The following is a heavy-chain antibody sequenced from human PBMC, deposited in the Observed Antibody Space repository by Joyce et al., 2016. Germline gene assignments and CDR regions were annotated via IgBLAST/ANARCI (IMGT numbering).Heavy chain of an antibody. CDR3: TRDPRKVVAGTPFGAFDV. CDR2: IHQSGAT. Sequence: QVHLQESGPGLVKPSGTLSLPCGVSGGPISSNFWWSWVRQSPVRGLEWIGEIHQSGATNYNPSFKSRVTISVDRSRNIISLTLTSVTAGDTAIYYCTRDPRKVVAGTPFGAFDVWGRGTMVTVSS. CDR1: GGPISSNFW. J-gene: IGHJ3*01. V-gene: IGHV4-4*02. D-gene: IGHD3-22*01.